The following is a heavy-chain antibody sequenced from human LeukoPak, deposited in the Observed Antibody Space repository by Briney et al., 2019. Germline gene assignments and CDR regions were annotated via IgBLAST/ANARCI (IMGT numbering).Heavy chain of an antibody. CDR1: GFTFSSYE. CDR2: ISSSGSTI. Sequence: PGGSLRLSCAASGFTFSSYEMNWVRQAPGKGLEWVSYISSSGSTIYYADSVKGRFTISRDNAKNSLYLQMNSLRAEDTAVYYCARPPFWRDAFDIWGQGTMVTVSS. J-gene: IGHJ3*02. CDR3: ARPPFWRDAFDI. V-gene: IGHV3-48*03. D-gene: IGHD3-3*01.